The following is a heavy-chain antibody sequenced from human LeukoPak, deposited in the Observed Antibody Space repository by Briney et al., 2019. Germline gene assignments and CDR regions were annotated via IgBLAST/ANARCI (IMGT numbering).Heavy chain of an antibody. V-gene: IGHV3-23*01. CDR2: ISGSGGST. D-gene: IGHD3-10*01. Sequence: GGSLRLSCAASGFTFSSYGMSWVRQAPGKGLEWVSAISGSGGSTYYADSVKGRFTISRDNSKNTLYLQMNSLRAEDTAVYYCARKAGYYYGSGDYWGQGTLVTVSS. J-gene: IGHJ4*02. CDR3: ARKAGYYYGSGDY. CDR1: GFTFSSYG.